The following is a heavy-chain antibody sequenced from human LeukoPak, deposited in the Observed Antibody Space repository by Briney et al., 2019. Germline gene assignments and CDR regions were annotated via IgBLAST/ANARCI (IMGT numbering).Heavy chain of an antibody. V-gene: IGHV4-61*01. CDR1: GGSVSSDTYY. CDR2: IYYSGST. D-gene: IGHD4-17*01. CDR3: ARLGDYFDY. Sequence: SETLSLTCTVSGGSVSSDTYYWSWIRQPPGKGLEWIGYIYYSGSTNYNPSLKSRVTISVDTSKNQFSLKLSSVTAADTAVYYCARLGDYFDYWGQGTLVTVSS. J-gene: IGHJ4*02.